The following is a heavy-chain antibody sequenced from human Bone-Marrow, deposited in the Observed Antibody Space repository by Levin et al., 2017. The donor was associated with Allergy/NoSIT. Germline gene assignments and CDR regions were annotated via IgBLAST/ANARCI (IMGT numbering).Heavy chain of an antibody. CDR1: GGSISSSNW. CDR2: IYHSGST. V-gene: IGHV4-4*02. D-gene: IGHD3-3*01. J-gene: IGHJ6*02. Sequence: SETLSLTCAVSGGSISSSNWWSWVRQPPGKGLEWIGEIYHSGSTNYNPSLKSRVTISVDKSKNQFSLKLSSVTAADTAVYYCARVRDFWSGYYSQYYYYYGMDVWGQGTTVTVSS. CDR3: ARVRDFWSGYYSQYYYYYGMDV.